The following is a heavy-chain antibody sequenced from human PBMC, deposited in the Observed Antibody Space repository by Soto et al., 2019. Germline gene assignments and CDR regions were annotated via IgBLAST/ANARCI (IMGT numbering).Heavy chain of an antibody. CDR1: GFSLSTSGVG. J-gene: IGHJ4*02. V-gene: IGHV2-5*01. Sequence: SGPTLVNPTQTLTLTCTFSGFSLSTSGVGVGWTRQPPGKALEWLALIYWNDDKRYSPSLKSRLTITKDTSKNQVVLTMTNMDPVDTATYYCAHSLGSGYYTGYYFDYWGQGTLVTVSS. D-gene: IGHD3-3*01. CDR2: IYWNDDK. CDR3: AHSLGSGYYTGYYFDY.